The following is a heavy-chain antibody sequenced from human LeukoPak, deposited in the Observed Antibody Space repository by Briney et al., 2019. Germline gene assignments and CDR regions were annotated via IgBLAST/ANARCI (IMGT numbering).Heavy chain of an antibody. D-gene: IGHD3/OR15-3a*01. CDR1: SYAISSGHY. Sequence: PSETLSLTCAVFSYAISSGHYWGWIRQSPGKGLEWIGTIYHDGTTYYNPSLKSRVTTSVDTSKNQFSLNLNSVTAADTAVYYCAKRASDWFFDYWGQGTLVTVSS. V-gene: IGHV4-38-2*01. CDR2: IYHDGTT. CDR3: AKRASDWFFDY. J-gene: IGHJ4*02.